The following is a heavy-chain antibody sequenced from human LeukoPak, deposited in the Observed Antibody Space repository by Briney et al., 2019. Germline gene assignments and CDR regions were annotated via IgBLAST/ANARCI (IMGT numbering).Heavy chain of an antibody. CDR1: GGSISGTNW. V-gene: IGHV4-4*02. D-gene: IGHD2/OR15-2a*01. CDR2: ISLAGQT. J-gene: IGHJ4*02. Sequence: PSGTLSLTCGVSGGSISGTNWWRLVRPPPGQGLEGVGEISLAGQTNFKPSLNGRVTMSLDKSSNKVYLHVTSVTAADTATYFCTRESVPFCLFGYWGQGTLVIVSS. CDR3: TRESVPFCLFGY.